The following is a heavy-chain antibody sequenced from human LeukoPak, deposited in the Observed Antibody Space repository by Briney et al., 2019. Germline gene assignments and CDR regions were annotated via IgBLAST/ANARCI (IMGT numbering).Heavy chain of an antibody. V-gene: IGHV3-21*01. CDR1: GFTFSASN. CDR3: ARGLQLWSPYDAFDI. D-gene: IGHD5-18*01. J-gene: IGHJ3*02. CDR2: ISSSSSYI. Sequence: GGSLRLSCEVSGFTFSASNMNWVRQAPGKGLEWVSYISSSSSYIYYADSVKGRFTISRDNAKNSLYLQMNSLRAEDTAVYYCARGLQLWSPYDAFDIWGQGTMVTVSS.